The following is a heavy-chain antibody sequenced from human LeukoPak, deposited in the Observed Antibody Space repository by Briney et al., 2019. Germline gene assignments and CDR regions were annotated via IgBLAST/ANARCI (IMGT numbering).Heavy chain of an antibody. D-gene: IGHD4-17*01. V-gene: IGHV4-61*01. CDR2: IYYSGST. CDR3: ARDTGGTNGDWHYYFDY. CDR1: GGSVSSGSYY. Sequence: SETLSLTCTVSGGSVSSGSYYWSWIRQPPGKGLEWIGYIYYSGSTNYNPSLKSRVTISVDTSKNQFSLKLSSVTAADTAVYYCARDTGGTNGDWHYYFDYWGQETLVTVSS. J-gene: IGHJ4*02.